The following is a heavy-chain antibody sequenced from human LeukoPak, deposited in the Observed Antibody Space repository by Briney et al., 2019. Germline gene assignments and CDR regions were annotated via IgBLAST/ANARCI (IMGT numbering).Heavy chain of an antibody. Sequence: SETLSLICTVSGGSISSSSYYWGWIRQPPGKGLEWIGSIYYSGSTYYNPSLKSRATISVDTSKNQFSLKLSSMTAADTAVYYCATQVVPAAPFDYWGQGTLVTVSS. J-gene: IGHJ4*02. CDR3: ATQVVPAAPFDY. CDR1: GGSISSSSYY. D-gene: IGHD2-2*01. CDR2: IYYSGST. V-gene: IGHV4-39*01.